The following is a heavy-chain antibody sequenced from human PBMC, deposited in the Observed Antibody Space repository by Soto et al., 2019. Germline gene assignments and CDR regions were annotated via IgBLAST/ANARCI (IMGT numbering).Heavy chain of an antibody. D-gene: IGHD3-22*01. V-gene: IGHV3-21*01. CDR2: ISGTGGST. CDR3: ARDSGSMIVVVTNFDY. CDR1: GFTFSSYA. Sequence: GGSLRLSCAASGFTFSSYAMTWVRQAPGKGLEWVSSISGTGGSTYYADSVKGRFTISRDNAKNSLYLQMNSLRAEDTAVYYCARDSGSMIVVVTNFDYWGQGTLVTVSS. J-gene: IGHJ4*02.